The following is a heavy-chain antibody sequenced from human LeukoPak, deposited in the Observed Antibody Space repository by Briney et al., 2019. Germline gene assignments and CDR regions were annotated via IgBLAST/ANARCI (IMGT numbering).Heavy chain of an antibody. CDR2: ISAYNGNT. V-gene: IGHV1-18*01. J-gene: IGHJ4*02. CDR3: ARVYDSSGHYPIDY. Sequence: ASVKVSCKASGYTSTNYGISWVRQAPGQGLEWMGWISAYNGNTNYAQNLQGRVTMTTDTSTTTAYMELRSLRSDDTAVYYCARVYDSSGHYPIDYWGQGTLVTVSS. D-gene: IGHD3-22*01. CDR1: GYTSTNYG.